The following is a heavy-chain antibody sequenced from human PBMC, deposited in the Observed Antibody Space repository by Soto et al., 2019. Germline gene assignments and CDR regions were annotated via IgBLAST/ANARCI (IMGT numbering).Heavy chain of an antibody. CDR2: ISYDGSNK. V-gene: IGHV3-30*18. D-gene: IGHD1-1*01. Sequence: QVQLVESGGGVVQPGRSLRLSCAASGFTFSSYGMHWVRQAPGEGLEWVAVISYDGSNKYYADSVKGRFTISRDNSKNPIYLQKKRLRAEDAPVYYCAKESPRHWKWSHAFDIWGQETMVTVSS. CDR1: GFTFSSYG. CDR3: AKESPRHWKWSHAFDI. J-gene: IGHJ3*02.